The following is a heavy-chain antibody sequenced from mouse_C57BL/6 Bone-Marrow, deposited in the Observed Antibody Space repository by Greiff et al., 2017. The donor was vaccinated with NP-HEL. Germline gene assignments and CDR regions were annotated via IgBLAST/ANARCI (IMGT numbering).Heavy chain of an antibody. D-gene: IGHD2-3*01. Sequence: VQLQQPGAELVRPGSSVKLSCKASGYTFTSYWMHWVKQRPIQGLEWIGNIDPSDSDTHYNQKFKDKATLTVDKSSSTAYMQLSSLTSEDSAVYNCARSGGYYPYYAMDYWGQGTSVTVSS. CDR1: GYTFTSYW. J-gene: IGHJ4*01. CDR2: IDPSDSDT. CDR3: ARSGGYYPYYAMDY. V-gene: IGHV1-52*01.